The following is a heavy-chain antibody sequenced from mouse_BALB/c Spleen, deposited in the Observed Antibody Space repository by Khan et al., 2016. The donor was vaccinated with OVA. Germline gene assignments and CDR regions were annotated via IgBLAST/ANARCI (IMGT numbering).Heavy chain of an antibody. CDR2: IDPANGKT. CDR3: NAGGNFL. Sequence: VQLQQSGAELVRSGASVKLSCTGSGFKIKDYYIHWVKQRPEQGLEWIGRIDPANGKTEYAPKFQGKATLTADTSSNTAYMLLTSLTSEDTVVYYCNAGGNFLWGQGTTLTVSS. D-gene: IGHD2-1*01. V-gene: IGHV14-4*02. CDR1: GFKIKDYY. J-gene: IGHJ2*01.